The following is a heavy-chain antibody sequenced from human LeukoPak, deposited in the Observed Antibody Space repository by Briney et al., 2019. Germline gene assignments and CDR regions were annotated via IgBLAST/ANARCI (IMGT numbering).Heavy chain of an antibody. J-gene: IGHJ4*02. CDR1: GFSFSSYS. CDR2: ISGRDGST. D-gene: IGHD5-24*01. CDR3: AKSGYNRFDY. V-gene: IGHV3-23*01. Sequence: PGGSLRLSCAASGFSFSSYSMKWVRQAPGKGLEWVSAISGRDGSTYYADSVKGRFTISRDNSKNTLYLQMNSLRAEDTAVYYCAKSGYNRFDYWGQGTLVTVSS.